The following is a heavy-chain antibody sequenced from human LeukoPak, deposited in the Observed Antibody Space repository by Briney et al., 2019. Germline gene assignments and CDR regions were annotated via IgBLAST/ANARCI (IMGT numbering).Heavy chain of an antibody. D-gene: IGHD1-26*01. CDR1: GFTFSNYA. CDR2: IRGDASST. CDR3: AAHRYSGIYPYYFDY. Sequence: GGSLRLSCAASGFTFSNYAMSWVRQAPGKGLEWVSVIRGDASSTYYADSMQGRFTISRDNSKNTLYLQMNSLRVEDTALYYCAAHRYSGIYPYYFDYWGQGALVTVSS. V-gene: IGHV3-23*01. J-gene: IGHJ4*02.